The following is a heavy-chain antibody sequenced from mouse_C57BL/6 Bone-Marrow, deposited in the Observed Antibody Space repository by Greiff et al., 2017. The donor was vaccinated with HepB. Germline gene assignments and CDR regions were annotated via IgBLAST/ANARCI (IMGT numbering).Heavy chain of an antibody. V-gene: IGHV5-4*01. D-gene: IGHD2-4*01. CDR2: ISDGGSYT. CDR3: ARDRGGDYDVFDY. J-gene: IGHJ2*01. Sequence: EVKVVESGGGLVKPGGSLKLSCAASGFTFSSYAMSWVRQTPEKRLEWVATISDGGSYTYYPDNVKGRFTISRDNAKNNLYLQMSHLKSEDTAMYYCARDRGGDYDVFDYWGQGTTLTVSS. CDR1: GFTFSSYA.